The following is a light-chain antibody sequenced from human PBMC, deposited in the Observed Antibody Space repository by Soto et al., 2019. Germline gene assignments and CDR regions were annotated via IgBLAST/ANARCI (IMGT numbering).Light chain of an antibody. CDR3: QQYNNWPL. V-gene: IGKV3-15*01. CDR2: VAS. CDR1: QSFSSN. Sequence: EIVMTQSPATLSVSPGERATLSCRASQSFSSNLAWYQQKPGQAPRLLIYVASTRATVIPARFSGSGSGTEFTLTISSLQSEDFAVYYCQQYNNWPLFGPGTKVDIK. J-gene: IGKJ3*01.